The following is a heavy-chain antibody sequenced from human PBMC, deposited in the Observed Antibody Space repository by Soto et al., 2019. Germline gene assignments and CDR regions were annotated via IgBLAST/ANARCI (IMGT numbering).Heavy chain of an antibody. CDR2: ISHDGSNK. CDR3: AKDGADYRDSSGLDH. V-gene: IGHV3-30*18. J-gene: IGHJ4*02. D-gene: IGHD3-22*01. CDR1: GFTFSSYD. Sequence: QVQLVESGGGVVQPGRSLRLSCAASGFTFSSYDMHWVRQAPGKGLEWVAVISHDGSNKYYVDSVKGRFTVSRDNSKNTLYLHMNSLRGEDTAVYYCAKDGADYRDSSGLDHWGQGTLVTVCS.